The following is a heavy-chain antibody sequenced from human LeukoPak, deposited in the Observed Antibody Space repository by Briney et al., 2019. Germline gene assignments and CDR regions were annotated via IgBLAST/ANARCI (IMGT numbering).Heavy chain of an antibody. CDR2: IIPIFGTA. CDR1: GGTFSSYA. J-gene: IGHJ4*02. Sequence: ASVKVSCKASGGTFSSYAISWVRQAPGQGLEWMGGIIPIFGTANYAQEFQGRVTMTEDTSTDTAYMELSSLRSEDTAVYYCATSIITMVRGVITPFDYWGQGTLVTVSS. CDR3: ATSIITMVRGVITPFDY. D-gene: IGHD3-10*01. V-gene: IGHV1-69*06.